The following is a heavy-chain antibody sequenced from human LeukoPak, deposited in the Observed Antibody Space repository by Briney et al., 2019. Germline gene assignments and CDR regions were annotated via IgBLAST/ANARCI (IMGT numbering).Heavy chain of an antibody. CDR1: GYTFTSYG. D-gene: IGHD6-6*01. CDR3: ARDADIEVGYSSSSSSGY. CDR2: FSAYNGNT. Sequence: GASVKVSCKASGYTFTSYGISWVRQAPGQGLEWMGWFSAYNGNTNYAQKLQGRVTMTTDTSTSTAYMELRSLRSDDTAVYYCARDADIEVGYSSSSSSGYWGQGTLVTVSS. V-gene: IGHV1-18*01. J-gene: IGHJ4*02.